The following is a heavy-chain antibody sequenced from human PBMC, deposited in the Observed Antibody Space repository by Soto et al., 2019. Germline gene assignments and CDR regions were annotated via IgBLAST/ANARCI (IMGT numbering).Heavy chain of an antibody. CDR3: ARGPRRITMIVVVFSPDGMDV. V-gene: IGHV4-34*01. CDR2: INHSGST. CDR1: GGSFSGYY. Sequence: SETLSLTCAVYGGSFSGYYWSWIRQPPGKGLEWIGEINHSGSTNYNPSLKSRVTISVDTSKNQFSLKLSSVTAADTAVYYCARGPRRITMIVVVFSPDGMDVWGQGTTVTVSS. D-gene: IGHD3-22*01. J-gene: IGHJ6*02.